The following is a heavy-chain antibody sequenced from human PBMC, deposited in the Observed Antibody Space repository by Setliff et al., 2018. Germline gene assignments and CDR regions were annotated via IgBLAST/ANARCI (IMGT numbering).Heavy chain of an antibody. J-gene: IGHJ5*02. V-gene: IGHV2-70*04. CDR3: ALRRGNEWHLVRWFDP. D-gene: IGHD6-6*01. Sequence: SGPTLVNPTQTLTLTCTFSGFSLSTSGMRVSWTRQPPGKALEWLARIDWDDDKFYSTSLKTRLTLSKDTSKNQVVLTMTNMDPVDTATYYCALRRGNEWHLVRWFDPWGPGIQVTVSS. CDR2: IDWDDDK. CDR1: GFSLSTSGMR.